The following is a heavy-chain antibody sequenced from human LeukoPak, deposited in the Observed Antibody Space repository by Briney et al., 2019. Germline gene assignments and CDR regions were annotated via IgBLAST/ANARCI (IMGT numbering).Heavy chain of an antibody. CDR3: GRPNPDSSGYYGSFDP. CDR1: GGSIRSSSDY. V-gene: IGHV4-39*01. J-gene: IGHJ5*02. D-gene: IGHD3-22*01. Sequence: SETLSLTCSVSGGSIRSSSDYWGWVRQPPGKGLEWIGSIYHSETTYYNPSLKSRVIISVDTSKNQFSLKLNSVTAADTAVYYCGRPNPDSSGYYGSFDPWGQGILVTVSS. CDR2: IYHSETT.